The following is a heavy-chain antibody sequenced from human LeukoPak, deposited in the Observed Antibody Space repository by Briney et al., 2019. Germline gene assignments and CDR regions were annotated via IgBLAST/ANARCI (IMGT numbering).Heavy chain of an antibody. CDR1: GYTFTGYY. CDR2: INPNSGGT. Sequence: ASVKVSCKASGYTFTGYYMHWVRQAPGQGLEWMGWINPNSGGTNYAQKFQARVTMTRDTSISTAYMELSRLRSDDTAVYYCASGYCSSTSCYTFDYWGQGTLVTVSS. J-gene: IGHJ4*02. V-gene: IGHV1-2*02. CDR3: ASGYCSSTSCYTFDY. D-gene: IGHD2-2*02.